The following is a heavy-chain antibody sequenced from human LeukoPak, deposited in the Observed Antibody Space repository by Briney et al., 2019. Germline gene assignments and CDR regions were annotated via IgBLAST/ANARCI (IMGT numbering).Heavy chain of an antibody. D-gene: IGHD7-27*01. CDR2: IYPGDSDT. V-gene: IGHV5-51*01. CDR3: ARPWGREGSPSQSNQNDAFDI. J-gene: IGHJ3*02. Sequence: GESLKISCKGSGYSFTSYWIGWVRQMPGKGLEWMGIIYPGDSDTRYSPSFQGQGTISADKSLSTAYLQWSSLKASDTAMYYCARPWGREGSPSQSNQNDAFDIWGKGTTVTISS. CDR1: GYSFTSYW.